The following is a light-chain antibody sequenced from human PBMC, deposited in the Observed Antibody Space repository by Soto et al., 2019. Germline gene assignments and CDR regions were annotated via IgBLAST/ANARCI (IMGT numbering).Light chain of an antibody. V-gene: IGLV2-14*01. Sequence: QSVLTQPASVSGSPGQSITISCTGTSSDVGGYDYVSWYQLHPGKAPKLMVFEVSNRPSGVSYRFSGSKSGNTASLTISGLQAEDEADYFCSSYSISTACLFGTGTKVT. J-gene: IGLJ1*01. CDR2: EVS. CDR3: SSYSISTACL. CDR1: SSDVGGYDY.